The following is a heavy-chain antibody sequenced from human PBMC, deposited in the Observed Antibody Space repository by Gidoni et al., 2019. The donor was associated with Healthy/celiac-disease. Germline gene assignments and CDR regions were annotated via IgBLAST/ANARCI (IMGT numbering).Heavy chain of an antibody. D-gene: IGHD1-26*01. CDR1: GFSLSTSGVG. J-gene: IGHJ4*02. CDR2: IYWDDDK. CDR3: AHRQQWVGGGSWGATPYFDY. V-gene: IGHV2-5*02. Sequence: QITLKESGPTLVKPTQTLTLTCTFSGFSLSTSGVGVGWIRQPPGKALEWLALIYWDDDKRYSPSLKSRLTITKDTSKNQVVLTMTNMDPVDTATYYCAHRQQWVGGGSWGATPYFDYWGQGTLVTVSS.